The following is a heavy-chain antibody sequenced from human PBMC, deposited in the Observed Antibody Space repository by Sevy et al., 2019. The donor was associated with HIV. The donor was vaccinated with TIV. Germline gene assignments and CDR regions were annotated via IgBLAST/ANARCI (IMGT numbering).Heavy chain of an antibody. Sequence: ASVKVSCKASGYTFTGYYMHWVRQAPGQGLEWMGWINPNSGGTNYAQKFQGRVTMTRDTSISTAYMELSRLRSDDTAVYYCPRANWNDVGWFDPWGQGTLVTVSS. CDR2: INPNSGGT. CDR3: PRANWNDVGWFDP. CDR1: GYTFTGYY. D-gene: IGHD1-1*01. V-gene: IGHV1-2*02. J-gene: IGHJ5*02.